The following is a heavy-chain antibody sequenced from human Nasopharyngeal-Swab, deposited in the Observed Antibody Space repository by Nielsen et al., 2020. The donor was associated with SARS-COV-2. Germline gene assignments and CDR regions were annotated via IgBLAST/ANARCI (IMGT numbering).Heavy chain of an antibody. CDR1: GFPFRNYY. V-gene: IGHV3-7*02. CDR3: VKHQGSSSDQ. Sequence: GGSLRLSCAASGFPFRNYYMTWVRQPPGKGLEWVANIKQDGSEQFYVDSVKGRFTISRDDAKNSVYLQMNSLRAEDTAVYYCVKHQGSSSDQWGQGTLVTVSS. J-gene: IGHJ4*02. CDR2: IKQDGSEQ.